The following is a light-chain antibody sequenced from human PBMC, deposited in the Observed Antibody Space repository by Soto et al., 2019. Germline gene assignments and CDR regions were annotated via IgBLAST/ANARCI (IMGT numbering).Light chain of an antibody. CDR2: GAS. Sequence: EIVLTQSPGTLSLSPGERATLSCRASQSVSSNLAWYQQKPGQAPRLLISGASKRATGIPDRFSGSGSGTDFTLTISRLEPEDFAVYYCQQYGNALSFGPGTKVDIK. V-gene: IGKV3-20*01. J-gene: IGKJ3*01. CDR1: QSVSSN. CDR3: QQYGNALS.